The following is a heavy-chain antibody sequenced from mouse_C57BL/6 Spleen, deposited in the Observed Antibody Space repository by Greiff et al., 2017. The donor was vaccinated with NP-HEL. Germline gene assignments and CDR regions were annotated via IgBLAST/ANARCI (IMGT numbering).Heavy chain of an antibody. CDR1: GYTFTSYW. J-gene: IGHJ3*01. V-gene: IGHV1-69*01. D-gene: IGHD2-2*01. CDR3: ARGWLRREKSWFAY. CDR2: IDPSDSYT. Sequence: QVQLQQPGAELVTPGASVKLSCKASGYTFTSYWMHWVKQRPGQGLEWIGEIDPSDSYTNYNQKFKGKSTLTVDKSSSTSYMQRSSLTSEDSAVYYCARGWLRREKSWFAYWGQGTLVTVSA.